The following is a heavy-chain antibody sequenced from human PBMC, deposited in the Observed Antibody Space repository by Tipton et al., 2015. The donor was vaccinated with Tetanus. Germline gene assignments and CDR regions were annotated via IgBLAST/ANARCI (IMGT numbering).Heavy chain of an antibody. CDR1: GYIFNNYW. D-gene: IGHD2-8*02. CDR2: IYPGDSDT. J-gene: IGHJ4*02. CDR3: ARAHCTDGVCNFDF. V-gene: IGHV5-51*01. Sequence: QLVQSEGEVKKPGESLKISCKGSGYIFNNYWIGWVRQKPGTGLEWMGFIYPGDSDTRYSPSFQGQVTISVDKSINTAYLQWSSLMASDTSMFYCARAHCTDGVCNFDFWGQGALVTVAS.